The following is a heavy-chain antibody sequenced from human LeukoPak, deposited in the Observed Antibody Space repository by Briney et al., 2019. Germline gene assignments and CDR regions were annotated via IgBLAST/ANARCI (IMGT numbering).Heavy chain of an antibody. Sequence: GGSLRLSCAASGFTFRSYNMIWVRQAPGKGLEWVSYISSSSSTIYYADSVKGRFTISRDNAKNSLYLQMNSLIDEDTAVYYCARWAIFDAFDIWGQGTMVTVSS. V-gene: IGHV3-48*02. J-gene: IGHJ3*02. CDR1: GFTFRSYN. CDR3: ARWAIFDAFDI. CDR2: ISSSSSTI. D-gene: IGHD3-9*01.